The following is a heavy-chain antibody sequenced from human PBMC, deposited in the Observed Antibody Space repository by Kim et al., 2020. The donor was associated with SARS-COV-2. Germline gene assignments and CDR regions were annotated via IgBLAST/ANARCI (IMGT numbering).Heavy chain of an antibody. CDR2: IIPSFGTA. CDR1: GGTFSSYA. J-gene: IGHJ4*02. V-gene: IGHV1-69*13. Sequence: SVKVSCKASGGTFSSYAISWVRQAPGQGLEWMGGIIPSFGTANYAQKFQGRVTITADESTSTAYMELSSLRSEDTAVYYCARNSGSYGATDYWGQGTLVTVSS. D-gene: IGHD1-26*01. CDR3: ARNSGSYGATDY.